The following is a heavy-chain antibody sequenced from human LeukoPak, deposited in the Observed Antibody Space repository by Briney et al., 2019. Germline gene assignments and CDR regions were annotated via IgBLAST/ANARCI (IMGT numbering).Heavy chain of an antibody. CDR2: ISGSGGST. V-gene: IGHV3-23*01. Sequence: GGSLRLSCAASGFTFSSYSMNWVRQAPGKGLEWVSAISGSGGSTYYADSVKGRFTISRDNSKNTLYLQMNSLRAEDTAVYYCAKDGSIAVAGSVAFDIWGQGTMVTVSS. J-gene: IGHJ3*02. CDR1: GFTFSSYS. D-gene: IGHD6-19*01. CDR3: AKDGSIAVAGSVAFDI.